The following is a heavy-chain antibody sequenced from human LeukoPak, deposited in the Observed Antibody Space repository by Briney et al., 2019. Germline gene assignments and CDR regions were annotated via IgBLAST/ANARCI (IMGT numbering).Heavy chain of an antibody. CDR1: GDSISDDSVNKNNW. CDR3: ARDSSAPRSYFALDV. J-gene: IGHJ6*01. Sequence: SETLSLTCVFSGDSISDDSVNKNNWLNWARQAPGKGLEWIGDVSLDGITNYNPSLLGRVTISLDKSAKQVSLRLTSVTAADTAIYYCARDSSAPRSYFALDVWGQGTTVTVSS. V-gene: IGHV4-4*02. CDR2: VSLDGIT. D-gene: IGHD6-19*01.